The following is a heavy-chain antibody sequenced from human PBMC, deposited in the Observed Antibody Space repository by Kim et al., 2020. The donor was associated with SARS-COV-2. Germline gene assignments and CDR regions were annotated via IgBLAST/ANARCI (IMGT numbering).Heavy chain of an antibody. CDR1: GYTFSTYG. Sequence: ASVKVSCKASGYTFSTYGISWVRQAPGQGLEWMGWISGKNGNTFYGQSLQGRVTMTTDTSTSTAYMEVRSLRYDDTAMYYCARGTVYSGYVFDSWGQGSLVTVSA. CDR2: ISGKNGNT. V-gene: IGHV1-18*01. J-gene: IGHJ4*02. CDR3: ARGTVYSGYVFDS. D-gene: IGHD5-12*01.